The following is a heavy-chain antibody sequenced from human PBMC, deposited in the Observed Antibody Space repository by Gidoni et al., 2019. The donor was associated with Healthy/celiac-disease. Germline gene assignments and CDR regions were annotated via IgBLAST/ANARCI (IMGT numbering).Heavy chain of an antibody. J-gene: IGHJ1*01. CDR3: AKDKGPYCSGGSCYFQH. D-gene: IGHD2-15*01. CDR1: GFTFSRYA. CDR2: ISGSGGST. Sequence: EVQLLESGGGLVQPGGSLRLSCAASGFTFSRYAMSWVRQAPGKGLEWVSAISGSGGSTYYADSVKGRFTISRDNSKNTLYLQMNSLRAEDTAVYYCAKDKGPYCSGGSCYFQHWGQGTLVTVSS. V-gene: IGHV3-23*01.